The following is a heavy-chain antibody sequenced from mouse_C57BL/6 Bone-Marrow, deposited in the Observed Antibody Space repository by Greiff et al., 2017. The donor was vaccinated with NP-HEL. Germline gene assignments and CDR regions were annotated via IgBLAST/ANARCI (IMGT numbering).Heavy chain of an antibody. CDR2: IDPSDSYT. CDR3: ARWITTVVATTSDY. Sequence: VQLQQPGAELVKPGASVKLSCKASGYTFTSYWMQWVKQRPGQGLEWIGEIDPSDSYTNYNQKFKGKATLTVDTSSSTAYMQLSSLTSEDSAVYYCARWITTVVATTSDYWGQGTTLTVSS. J-gene: IGHJ2*01. V-gene: IGHV1-50*01. CDR1: GYTFTSYW. D-gene: IGHD1-1*01.